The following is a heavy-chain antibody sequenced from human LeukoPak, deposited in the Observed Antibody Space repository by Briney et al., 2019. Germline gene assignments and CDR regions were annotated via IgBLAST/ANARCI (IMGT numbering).Heavy chain of an antibody. J-gene: IGHJ4*02. CDR3: AKGVRWLQLPYFDY. V-gene: IGHV3-23*01. Sequence: GGPLRLSCAASGFTFSSYAMSWVRQAPGKGLEWVSAISGSGGSTYYADSVKGRFTISRDNSKNTLYLQMNSLRAEDTAVYYCAKGVRWLQLPYFDYWGQGTLVTVSS. D-gene: IGHD5-12*01. CDR2: ISGSGGST. CDR1: GFTFSSYA.